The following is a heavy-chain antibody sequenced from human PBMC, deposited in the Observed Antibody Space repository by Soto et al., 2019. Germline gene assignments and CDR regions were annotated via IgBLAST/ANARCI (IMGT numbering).Heavy chain of an antibody. CDR3: ARQKQWLSPFDD. Sequence: QVQLQESGPGLVKPSQTLSLTCTVSGGSITNDDYYWNWIRQLPGKGLEWIGYIHNSGTTDYNPSLKSRVTISVDTSKGQFSLKLSSVTAADTAVYFCARQKQWLSPFDDWGQGTLVTVSS. CDR1: GGSITNDDYY. V-gene: IGHV4-31*03. D-gene: IGHD6-19*01. J-gene: IGHJ4*02. CDR2: IHNSGTT.